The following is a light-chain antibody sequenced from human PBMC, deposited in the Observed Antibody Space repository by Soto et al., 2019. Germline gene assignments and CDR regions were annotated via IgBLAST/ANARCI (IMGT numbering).Light chain of an antibody. CDR2: EVS. J-gene: IGLJ2*01. V-gene: IGLV2-8*01. CDR3: NSYTRSSTLV. Sequence: QSVLTQPPSASGSPGQLVTISCTGTSSDVGRYNYVSWFQQHPGKAPKLMIYEVSKRPSGVPDRFSGSKSGNTASLTISGLQAEDEADYYCNSYTRSSTLVFGGGTQLTGL. CDR1: SSDVGRYNY.